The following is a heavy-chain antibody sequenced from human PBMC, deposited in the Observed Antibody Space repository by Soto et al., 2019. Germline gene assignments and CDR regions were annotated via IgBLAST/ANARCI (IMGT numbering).Heavy chain of an antibody. CDR1: GYTFTSYY. J-gene: IGHJ4*02. Sequence: ASVKVSCKASGYTFTSYYMHWVRQAPGQGLEWMGIINPSGGSTSYAQKFQGRVTMTRDTSTSTVYMELSSLRSEDTAVYYCAREDCSGGSCFSPIDYWGQGTLVTVSS. CDR2: INPSGGST. V-gene: IGHV1-46*01. CDR3: AREDCSGGSCFSPIDY. D-gene: IGHD2-15*01.